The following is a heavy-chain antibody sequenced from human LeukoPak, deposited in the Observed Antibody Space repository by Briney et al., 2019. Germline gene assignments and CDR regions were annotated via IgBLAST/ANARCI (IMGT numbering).Heavy chain of an antibody. V-gene: IGHV3-23*01. CDR3: AKGTDSSGRPRGGFVY. CDR1: GFTFSSYA. J-gene: IGHJ4*02. D-gene: IGHD3-22*01. CDR2: ISGSGGST. Sequence: GGSLRLSCAASGFTFSSYAMSWVRQAPGKGLEWVSAISGSGGSTYYADSVKGRFTISRDNSKNTLYLQMNSLRAGDTAVYYCAKGTDSSGRPRGGFVYWGQGTLVTVSS.